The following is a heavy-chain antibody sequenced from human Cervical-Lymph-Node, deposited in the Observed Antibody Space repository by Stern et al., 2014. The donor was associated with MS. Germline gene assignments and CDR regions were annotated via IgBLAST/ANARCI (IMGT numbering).Heavy chain of an antibody. Sequence: QVQLVQSGAEVKKPGSSVKVSCKASGGTFSSYAINWVRQAPGQGLEWMGGIIPIFGAAHYAQKFQGIVTITADESTSTAYMELSSLRSEDTAVYYCARDVPPQDYYYYGMDVWGQGTTVTVSS. V-gene: IGHV1-69*12. CDR2: IIPIFGAA. CDR1: GGTFSSYA. CDR3: ARDVPPQDYYYYGMDV. J-gene: IGHJ6*02.